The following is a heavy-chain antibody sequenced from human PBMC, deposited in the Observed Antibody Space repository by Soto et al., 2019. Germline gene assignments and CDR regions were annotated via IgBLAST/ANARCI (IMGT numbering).Heavy chain of an antibody. D-gene: IGHD2-15*01. J-gene: IGHJ4*02. Sequence: QVQLVESGGGVVQPGRSLRLSCAASGFTFSSYGMHWVRQAPGKGLEWVAVISYDGSNKYYADSVKGRFTISRDNSKSTLYLHMNILRAEDTAVYYCPTDRARYCGGGSCYSIFDYWGQGTLVTVSS. V-gene: IGHV3-30*03. CDR2: ISYDGSNK. CDR1: GFTFSSYG. CDR3: PTDRARYCGGGSCYSIFDY.